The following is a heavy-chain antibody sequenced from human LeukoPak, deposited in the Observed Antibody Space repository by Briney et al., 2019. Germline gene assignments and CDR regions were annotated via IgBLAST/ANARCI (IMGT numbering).Heavy chain of an antibody. Sequence: GGSLRLSCAASGFIFSGSAMNWVRQAPGKGLEWVSVIYSGGSTYYADSVKGRFTISRDNSKNTLYLQMNSLRAEDTAVYYCARDASIFGVLGEVDYWGQGTLVTVSS. V-gene: IGHV3-53*01. J-gene: IGHJ4*02. CDR3: ARDASIFGVLGEVDY. CDR2: IYSGGST. D-gene: IGHD3-3*01. CDR1: GFIFSGSA.